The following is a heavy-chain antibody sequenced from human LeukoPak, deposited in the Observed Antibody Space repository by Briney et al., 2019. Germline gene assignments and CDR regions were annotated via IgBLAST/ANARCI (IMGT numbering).Heavy chain of an antibody. CDR1: GGSISGYY. Sequence: SETLSLTCTVSGGSISGYYWNWIRQPPGGGLEWIGYIFYSGTTHYNPSLNSRVTISVDTSKNQFSLELSSVTAADTAVYFCARDKQPGDNWGQGTLVTVSS. CDR2: IFYSGTT. CDR3: ARDKQPGDN. V-gene: IGHV4-59*01. D-gene: IGHD5-18*01. J-gene: IGHJ4*02.